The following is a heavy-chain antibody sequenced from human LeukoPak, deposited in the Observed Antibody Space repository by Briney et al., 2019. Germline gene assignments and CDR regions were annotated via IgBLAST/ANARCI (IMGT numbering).Heavy chain of an antibody. Sequence: PGGSLRLSCAASGFTFSSYAMSWVRQAPGKGLEWVSVISGSGGSTYYADSVKGRFTISRDNSKNTLYLQMISLRAEDTAVYYCAKDRRYSSGWYAFDSWGQGTMVTVSS. CDR3: AKDRRYSSGWYAFDS. V-gene: IGHV3-23*01. CDR1: GFTFSSYA. CDR2: ISGSGGST. D-gene: IGHD6-19*01. J-gene: IGHJ3*02.